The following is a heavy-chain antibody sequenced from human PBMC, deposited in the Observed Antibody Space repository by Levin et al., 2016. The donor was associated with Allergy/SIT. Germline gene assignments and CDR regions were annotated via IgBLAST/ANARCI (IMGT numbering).Heavy chain of an antibody. V-gene: IGHV3-30*02. CDR3: AKDSYTAMVTLYYYYYYGMDV. CDR1: GFTFSSYG. CDR2: IRYDGSNK. D-gene: IGHD5-18*01. Sequence: GGSLRLSCAASGFTFSSYGMHWVRQAPGKGLEWVAFIRYDGSNKYYADSVKGRFTISRDNSKNTLYLQMNSLRAEDTAVYYCAKDSYTAMVTLYYYYYYGMDVWGQGTTVTVSS. J-gene: IGHJ6*02.